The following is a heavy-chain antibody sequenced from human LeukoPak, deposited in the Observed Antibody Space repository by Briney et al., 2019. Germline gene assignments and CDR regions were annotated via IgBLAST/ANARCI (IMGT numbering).Heavy chain of an antibody. CDR3: AKGLFEGSGWSSSHAIDY. J-gene: IGHJ4*02. D-gene: IGHD6-19*01. Sequence: GGSLRLSCAASGFTFSSYAMSWVRQAPGKGLEGVSAISGSGGSTYYADSVKGRFTISRDNSKNTLYLQMNSLRAEDTAVYYCAKGLFEGSGWSSSHAIDYWGQGTLVTVSS. V-gene: IGHV3-23*01. CDR1: GFTFSSYA. CDR2: ISGSGGST.